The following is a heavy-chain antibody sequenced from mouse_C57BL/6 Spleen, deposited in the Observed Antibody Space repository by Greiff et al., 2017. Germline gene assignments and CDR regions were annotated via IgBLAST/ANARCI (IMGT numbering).Heavy chain of an antibody. CDR3: TRETRQLRLKCAY. CDR2: IDPETGDT. Sequence: EVQLQQSGAELVRPGASVTLSCTASGFNIKDDYMHWVKQRPEQGLEWIGWIDPETGDTEYASKFQGKATITADTSSNTAYLQLRSLTSEDTAVXFCTRETRQLRLKCAYWGQGTLVTVSA. D-gene: IGHD3-2*02. V-gene: IGHV14-4*01. CDR1: GFNIKDDY. J-gene: IGHJ3*01.